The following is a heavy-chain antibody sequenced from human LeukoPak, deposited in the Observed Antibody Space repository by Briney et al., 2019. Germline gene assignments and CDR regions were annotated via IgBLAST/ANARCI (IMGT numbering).Heavy chain of an antibody. CDR2: ISGYNGKT. J-gene: IGHJ3*02. CDR3: ARVICSGDSCYPPSAVDI. V-gene: IGHV1-18*01. CDR1: GYTFNSHY. D-gene: IGHD2-15*01. Sequence: ASVKVSCKTSGYTFNSHYVGWVRQAPGQGLEWMGWISGYNGKTNYAQKLQGRVTMTTDTSTTTAYMELRSLRSDDTAVYYCARVICSGDSCYPPSAVDIWGQGTLVTVSS.